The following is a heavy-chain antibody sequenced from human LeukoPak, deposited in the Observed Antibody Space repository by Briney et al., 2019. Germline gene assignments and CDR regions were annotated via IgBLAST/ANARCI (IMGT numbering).Heavy chain of an antibody. CDR1: GFLFTNYL. V-gene: IGHV1-46*01. CDR2: IAPSVDTT. Sequence: ASVKVSCKSSGFLFTNYLLHWVRQAPGQGLEWVGRIAPSVDTTNYAQKFRERVTMTRDTSTSTVYMELRSLRSEDTALYYCVREESGGYFDYWGQGTLVSVSS. D-gene: IGHD4-23*01. CDR3: VREESGGYFDY. J-gene: IGHJ4*02.